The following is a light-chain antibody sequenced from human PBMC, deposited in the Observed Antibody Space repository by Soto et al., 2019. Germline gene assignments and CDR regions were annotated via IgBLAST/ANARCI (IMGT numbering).Light chain of an antibody. J-gene: IGKJ5*01. CDR1: QGISDY. Sequence: DIQLTQSPSFLSASVGDRVTITCRASQGISDYLAWYQQRPGKAPNLLIYTASTLKSGVPSRFSGSGSGTEFTLTISSLQPADFATYYCQQRHSYPITFGQGTRLEIK. CDR3: QQRHSYPIT. V-gene: IGKV1-9*01. CDR2: TAS.